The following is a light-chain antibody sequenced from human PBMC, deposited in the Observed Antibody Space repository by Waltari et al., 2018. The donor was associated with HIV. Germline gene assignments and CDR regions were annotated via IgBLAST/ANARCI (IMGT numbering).Light chain of an antibody. CDR2: WAA. V-gene: IGKV4-1*01. Sequence: DIVMTQSSASLAVSLGEWTTITCKSSQSVSYTSNNKNYLAWFQQKPGQPPKGRIYWAATLESGVPDRFSDSGSGTDVTLTISSLQAEDVAGYYCKHYDTPPYSFGQGTKLEIK. CDR1: QSVSYTSNNKNY. CDR3: KHYDTPPYS. J-gene: IGKJ2*01.